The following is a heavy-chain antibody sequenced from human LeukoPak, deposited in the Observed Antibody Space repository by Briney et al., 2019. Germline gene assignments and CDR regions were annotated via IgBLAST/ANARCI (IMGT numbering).Heavy chain of an antibody. D-gene: IGHD3-22*01. V-gene: IGHV4-34*01. CDR3: ARGKVTYYYDSSGYYP. CDR1: GGSFSGYY. J-gene: IGHJ5*02. Sequence: SEILSLTCAVYGGSFSGYYWSWIRQPPGKGLEWIGEINHSGSTNYNPSLKSRVTISVDTSKNQFSLKLSSVTAADTAVYYCARGKVTYYYDSSGYYPWGQGTLVTVSS. CDR2: INHSGST.